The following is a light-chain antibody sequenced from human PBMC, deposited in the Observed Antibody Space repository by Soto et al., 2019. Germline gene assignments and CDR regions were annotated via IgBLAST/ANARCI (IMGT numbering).Light chain of an antibody. J-gene: IGKJ1*01. CDR3: QQRSSWWT. Sequence: EIVLTQSPATLSLSPGERATLSCRASQSVSTYLDWYQQKPGQAPRLLIYDASNRATGIPARFSGSGSGTDFTLTISRLEPEDFAVYYWQQRSSWWTFGQGTKVEIK. V-gene: IGKV3-11*01. CDR2: DAS. CDR1: QSVSTY.